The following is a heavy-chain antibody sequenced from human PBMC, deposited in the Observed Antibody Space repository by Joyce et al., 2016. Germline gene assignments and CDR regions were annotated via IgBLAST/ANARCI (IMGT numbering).Heavy chain of an antibody. Sequence: QAQLVESGGGVVQPGRSLRLSCAVSGFLFRSYGMHWVSQAPGKGLEWVAVISNDGKNKNYADSVKGRFTVSRDNSKKILSLQMNSLRPEDTAVYYCAKDRETSAVLDFWGQGTPVTVSS. J-gene: IGHJ4*02. V-gene: IGHV3-30*18. CDR3: AKDRETSAVLDF. CDR1: GFLFRSYG. CDR2: ISNDGKNK. D-gene: IGHD6-25*01.